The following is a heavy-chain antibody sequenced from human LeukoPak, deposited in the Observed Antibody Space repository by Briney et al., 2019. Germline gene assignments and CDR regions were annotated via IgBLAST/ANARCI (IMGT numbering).Heavy chain of an antibody. CDR2: IIPIFGTA. CDR1: GYTFTSYG. D-gene: IGHD3-10*01. V-gene: IGHV1-69*13. J-gene: IGHJ6*03. Sequence: ASVKVSCKASGYTFTSYGISWVRQAPGQGLEWMGGIIPIFGTANYAQKFQGRVTITADESTSTAYMELSSLRSEDTAVYYCARESMVRGVIKYYYMDVWGKGTTVTVSS. CDR3: ARESMVRGVIKYYYMDV.